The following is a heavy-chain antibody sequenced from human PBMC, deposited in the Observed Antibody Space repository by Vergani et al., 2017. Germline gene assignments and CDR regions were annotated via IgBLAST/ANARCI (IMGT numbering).Heavy chain of an antibody. CDR1: GGSISSSSYY. CDR3: ARHLAYCGGDCYPYYYGMDV. Sequence: QLQLQESGPGLVKPSETLSLTCTVSGGSISSSSYYWGWIRQPPGKGLEWIWSIYYSGSTYYNPSLKSRVTISVDTSKNQFSLKLSSVTAADTAVYYCARHLAYCGGDCYPYYYGMDVWSQGTTVTVSS. CDR2: IYYSGST. J-gene: IGHJ6*02. D-gene: IGHD2-21*02. V-gene: IGHV4-39*01.